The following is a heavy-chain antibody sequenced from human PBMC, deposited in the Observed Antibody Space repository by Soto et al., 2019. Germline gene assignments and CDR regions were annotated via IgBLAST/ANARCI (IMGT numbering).Heavy chain of an antibody. Sequence: GGSLRLSCAASGFTFSSYAMSWVRQAPGKGLEWVSAISGSGGSTYYEDSVKGRFPISRDNSKNPLYLPMNSLRAEDTALYYCAKVHPRITLFGGYAYWGQGTMVTVSS. D-gene: IGHD3-3*01. CDR3: AKVHPRITLFGGYAY. CDR1: GFTFSSYA. J-gene: IGHJ4*02. V-gene: IGHV3-23*01. CDR2: ISGSGGST.